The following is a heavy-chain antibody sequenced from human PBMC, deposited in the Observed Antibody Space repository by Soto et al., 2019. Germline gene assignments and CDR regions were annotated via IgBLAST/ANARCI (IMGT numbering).Heavy chain of an antibody. J-gene: IGHJ4*02. CDR1: VFTLTTYS. CDR2: ISTNINYI. Sequence: GGSLRLSCAASVFTLTTYSMNWVRQAPGKGLQWVSSISTNINYIYYADSVKGRFTISRDNAKNFLYLQMNSLRAEDTAVYYCARGTADYYDSSGFFDYWGQGALVTVSS. CDR3: ARGTADYYDSSGFFDY. D-gene: IGHD3-22*01. V-gene: IGHV3-21*06.